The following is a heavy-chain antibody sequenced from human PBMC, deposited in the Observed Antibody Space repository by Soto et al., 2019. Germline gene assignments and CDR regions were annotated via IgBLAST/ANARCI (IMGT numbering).Heavy chain of an antibody. V-gene: IGHV4-59*01. Sequence: QVQLQESGPGLVKPSETLSLTCTVSGGSISSYYWSWIRQPPGKGLEWIGYIYYSGSTNYNPSLKSRVTISVDTSKNQFSLKLSSVTAADTAVYYCAREGPFPRPVWGQGTLVTVSS. CDR1: GGSISSYY. J-gene: IGHJ4*02. D-gene: IGHD6-6*01. CDR2: IYYSGST. CDR3: AREGPFPRPV.